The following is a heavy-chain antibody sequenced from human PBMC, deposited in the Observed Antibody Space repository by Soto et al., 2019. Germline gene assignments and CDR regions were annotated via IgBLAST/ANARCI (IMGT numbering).Heavy chain of an antibody. Sequence: EVQLVESGGGLVQPGGSLRLSCAASGFTVSSNYMSWVRQAPGKGLEWVSVIYSGGSTYYADSVKGRFTISRHNSKNTLYLQMNSLRAEDTAVYYRARGDSDYYDSSGYLDYWGQGTLVPVSS. CDR2: IYSGGST. J-gene: IGHJ4*02. CDR1: GFTVSSNY. D-gene: IGHD3-22*01. V-gene: IGHV3-53*04. CDR3: ARGDSDYYDSSGYLDY.